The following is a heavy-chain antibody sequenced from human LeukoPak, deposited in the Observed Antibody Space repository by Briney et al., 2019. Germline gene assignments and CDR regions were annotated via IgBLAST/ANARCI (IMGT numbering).Heavy chain of an antibody. D-gene: IGHD4-17*01. CDR1: GGSLSRGGYY. J-gene: IGHJ4*02. V-gene: IGHV4-31*03. CDR2: IYHSGSA. CDR3: ARGGDYGDYFVY. Sequence: SQTLSLTCTVFGGSLSRGGYYWNWIRQQPGQGLEWLGYIYHSGSARYNPSFKSRLNMSVDMSRNQFSLNLSSVTAADTALYSCARGGDYGDYFVYWGQGTLVSVSS.